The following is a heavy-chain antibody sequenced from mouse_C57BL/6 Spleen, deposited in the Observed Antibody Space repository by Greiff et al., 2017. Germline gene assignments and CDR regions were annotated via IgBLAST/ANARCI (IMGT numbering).Heavy chain of an antibody. V-gene: IGHV1-69*01. CDR3: ARDGSLQRYFDV. CDR1: GYTFTSYW. CDR2: IVPSDSYT. J-gene: IGHJ1*03. D-gene: IGHD6-1*01. Sequence: QVQLQQPGAELVMPGASVKLSCKASGYTFTSYWMHWVKQRPRQGLQWIGEIVPSDSYTNYNQKFKGKSTLTVDKSSSTAYMQVSSLTSEDSAVYYCARDGSLQRYFDVWGTGTTVTVSS.